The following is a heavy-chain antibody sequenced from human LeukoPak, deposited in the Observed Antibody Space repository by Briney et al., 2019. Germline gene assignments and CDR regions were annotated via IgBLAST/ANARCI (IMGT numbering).Heavy chain of an antibody. CDR1: GFTFSSYG. D-gene: IGHD3-22*01. CDR2: IWYDGSNK. Sequence: GGSLRLSCAASGFTFSSYGMHWVRQAPGKGLEWVAVIWYDGSNKYYADSVKGRFTISRDNSKNTLYLQMNSLRAEDTAVYYCAKGFWGYYVSREYFQHWGQGTLVTVSS. V-gene: IGHV3-33*06. J-gene: IGHJ1*01. CDR3: AKGFWGYYVSREYFQH.